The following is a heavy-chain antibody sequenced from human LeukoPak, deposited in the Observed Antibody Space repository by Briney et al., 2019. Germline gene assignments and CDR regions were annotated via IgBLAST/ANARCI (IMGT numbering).Heavy chain of an antibody. V-gene: IGHV3-30-3*01. CDR2: ISYDGSNK. J-gene: IGHJ4*02. CDR3: ARGMDTGF. D-gene: IGHD5-18*01. Sequence: GGSLRLSCAASGFTFSSYAMHWVRQAPGKGLEWVAVISYDGSNKYYADSVKGRFTISRDNSKNTLYLQMNSLRAEDTAVYYCARGMDTGFWGQGTLVTVSS. CDR1: GFTFSSYA.